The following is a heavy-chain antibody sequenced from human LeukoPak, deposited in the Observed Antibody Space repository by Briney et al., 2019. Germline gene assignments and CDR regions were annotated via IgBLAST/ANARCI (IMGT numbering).Heavy chain of an antibody. D-gene: IGHD3-16*02. CDR2: INHSGST. V-gene: IGHV4-34*01. J-gene: IGHJ4*02. CDR3: ARGRWGGYYDYVWGSYRSDY. Sequence: SETLSLTCAVYGGSFSGYYWSWIRQPPGKGLEWIGEINHSGSTNYNPSLKSRVTISVGTSKNQFSLKLSSVTAADTAVYYCARGRWGGYYDYVWGSYRSDYWGQGTLVTVSS. CDR1: GGSFSGYY.